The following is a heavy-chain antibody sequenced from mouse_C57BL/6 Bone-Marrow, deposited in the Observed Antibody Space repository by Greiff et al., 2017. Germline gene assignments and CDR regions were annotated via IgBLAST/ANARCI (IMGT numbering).Heavy chain of an antibody. D-gene: IGHD1-1*01. CDR1: GYAFSSSW. J-gene: IGHJ2*01. CDR3: ARAYYDGHFDY. V-gene: IGHV1-82*01. CDR2: IYPGDGDT. Sequence: QVQLQQSGPELVKPGASVKISCKASGYAFSSSWMNWVKQRPGKGLEWIGRIYPGDGDTNSNGKFKGKSTLTADKSSSTAYMQLSSLTSEDSAVYFCARAYYDGHFDYWGQGTTLTVSS.